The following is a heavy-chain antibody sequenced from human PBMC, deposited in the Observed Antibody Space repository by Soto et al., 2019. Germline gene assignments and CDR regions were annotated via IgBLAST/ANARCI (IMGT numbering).Heavy chain of an antibody. CDR2: IWYDGSNK. Sequence: PGGSLRLSCAASGFTFRSYGMHWVRQAPGKGLEWVAVIWYDGSNKYYADSVKGRFTISRDNSKNTLYLQMNSLRAEDTAVYYCARDSAYCSSTSCETPYYYYGMDVWGQGTTVTVSS. D-gene: IGHD2-2*01. V-gene: IGHV3-33*01. CDR3: ARDSAYCSSTSCETPYYYYGMDV. CDR1: GFTFRSYG. J-gene: IGHJ6*02.